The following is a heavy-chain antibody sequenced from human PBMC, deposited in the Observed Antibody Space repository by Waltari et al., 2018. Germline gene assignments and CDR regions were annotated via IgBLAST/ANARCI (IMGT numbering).Heavy chain of an antibody. V-gene: IGHV1-69*01. Sequence: QVQLVQSGAEVKKPGSSVKVSCKASGGTFSSYAISWVRQAPGQGLEWMGGSIPIRGTANDAQKLQGRVTITADESTSTAYMELSSLRSEDTAVYYCARARRIRIAAAPYNWVDPWGQGTLVTVSS. CDR1: GGTFSSYA. CDR3: ARARRIRIAAAPYNWVDP. D-gene: IGHD6-13*01. J-gene: IGHJ5*02. CDR2: SIPIRGTA.